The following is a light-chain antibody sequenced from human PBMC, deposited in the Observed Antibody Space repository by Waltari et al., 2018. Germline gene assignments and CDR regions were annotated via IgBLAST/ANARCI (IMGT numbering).Light chain of an antibody. CDR1: QSISSW. V-gene: IGKV1-5*03. CDR3: QQYSINPLT. Sequence: DIQMTQSPSTLSASVGDRVIITCRASQSISSWLAWYQQRPGKAPNLLIYKGSSLESGVPSRFSGSGSGTEFTLTISSLQPDDFATYYCQQYSINPLTFGGGTKLEI. CDR2: KGS. J-gene: IGKJ4*01.